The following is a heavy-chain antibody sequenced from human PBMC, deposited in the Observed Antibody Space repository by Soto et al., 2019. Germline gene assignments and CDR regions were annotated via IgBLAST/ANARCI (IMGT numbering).Heavy chain of an antibody. J-gene: IGHJ4*02. CDR1: GYSFTSYW. CDR3: SIRSPYYDSSGYYSPLFDY. Sequence: GESLRISCKGSGYSFTSYWIGWVRQMPGKGLEWMGIIYPGDSDTRYSPSFQGQDTISADKSISTAYLQWSSLKASDTAMFYCSIRSPYYDSSGYYSPLFDYWGQGTLVTVSS. D-gene: IGHD3-22*01. V-gene: IGHV5-51*01. CDR2: IYPGDSDT.